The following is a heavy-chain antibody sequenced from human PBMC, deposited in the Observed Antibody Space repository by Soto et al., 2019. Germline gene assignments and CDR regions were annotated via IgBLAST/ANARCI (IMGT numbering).Heavy chain of an antibody. J-gene: IGHJ6*02. CDR1: GGTFSSYA. CDR2: IIPIFGTA. Sequence: SVKVSCKASGGTFSSYAISWVRQAPGQGLEWMGGIIPIFGTANYAQKFQGRVTITADESTSTAYMELSSLRSEDTTVYYCASARDEQQLVLFNYYYGMDVWGHGTTVTVSS. D-gene: IGHD6-13*01. V-gene: IGHV1-69*13. CDR3: ASARDEQQLVLFNYYYGMDV.